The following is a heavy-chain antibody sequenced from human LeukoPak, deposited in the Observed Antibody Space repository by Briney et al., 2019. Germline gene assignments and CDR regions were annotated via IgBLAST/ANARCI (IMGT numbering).Heavy chain of an antibody. D-gene: IGHD4-17*01. CDR3: ARAFYGDSVFFDY. CDR2: IYVRGTT. CDR1: GGSISNYY. Sequence: PSETLSLTCTVSGGSISNYYWNWIRQPAGKGLEWIGRIYVRGTTNYNPSLRGRVTMSVDTSKNQFSLKLSSVTAADTAVYYCARAFYGDSVFFDYWGQGTLVTVSS. J-gene: IGHJ4*02. V-gene: IGHV4-4*07.